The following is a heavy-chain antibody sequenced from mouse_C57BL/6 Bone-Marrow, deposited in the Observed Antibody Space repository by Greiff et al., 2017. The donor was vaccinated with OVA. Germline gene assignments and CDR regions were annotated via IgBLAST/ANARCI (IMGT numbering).Heavy chain of an antibody. J-gene: IGHJ2*01. Sequence: EESGPGLVKPSQSLSLTCSVTGYSITSGYYWNWIRQFPGNKLEWMGYISYDGSNNYNPSLKNRISITRDTSKNQFFLQLNSVTTEDTATHNCARAFIGDYFDYWGQGTPLTVSS. V-gene: IGHV3-6*01. D-gene: IGHD1-1*01. CDR2: ISYDGSN. CDR3: ARAFIGDYFDY. CDR1: GYSITSGYY.